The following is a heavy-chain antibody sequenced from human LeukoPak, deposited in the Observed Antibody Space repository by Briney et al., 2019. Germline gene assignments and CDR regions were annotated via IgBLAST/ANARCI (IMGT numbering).Heavy chain of an antibody. CDR1: GGTFSSYA. Sequence: SVKVSCKASGGTFSSYAISWVRQAPGQGLEWMGRIIPILGIANYAQKFQGKVTITADKSTSTAYMELSSLRSEDTAVYYCARAAYCGGDCYSNWFDPWGQGTLVTVSS. D-gene: IGHD2-21*02. V-gene: IGHV1-69*04. CDR3: ARAAYCGGDCYSNWFDP. J-gene: IGHJ5*02. CDR2: IIPILGIA.